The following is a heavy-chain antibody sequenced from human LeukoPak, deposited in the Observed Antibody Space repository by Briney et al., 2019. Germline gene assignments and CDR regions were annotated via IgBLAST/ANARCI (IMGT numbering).Heavy chain of an antibody. D-gene: IGHD6-19*01. Sequence: GGSLRLSCAASGFTFDDYAMHWVRQAPGKGLEWVSLISWDGGSTYYADSVKGRFTISRDNSKNSLYLQMNSLRAEDTALYYCAKDSGSSGWYNWFDPWGQGTLVTVSS. CDR3: AKDSGSSGWYNWFDP. CDR1: GFTFDDYA. CDR2: ISWDGGST. V-gene: IGHV3-43D*03. J-gene: IGHJ5*02.